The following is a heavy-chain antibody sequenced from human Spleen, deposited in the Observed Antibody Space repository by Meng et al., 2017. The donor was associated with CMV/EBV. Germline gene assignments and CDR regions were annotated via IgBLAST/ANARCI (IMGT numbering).Heavy chain of an antibody. CDR2: IYYSGST. CDR3: ARDDYDSRSYSPDGWFDP. D-gene: IGHD3-10*01. V-gene: IGHV4-30-4*08. J-gene: IGHJ5*02. Sequence: SISSGDYYWSWIRQPPGKGLEWIGYIYYSGSTDYNPSLKSRVIISVDTSKNQFSLKLSSVTAADTAVYYCARDDYDSRSYSPDGWFDPWGQGILVTVSS. CDR1: SISSGDYY.